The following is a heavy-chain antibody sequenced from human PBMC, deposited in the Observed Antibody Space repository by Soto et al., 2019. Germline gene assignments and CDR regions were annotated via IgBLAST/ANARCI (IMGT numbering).Heavy chain of an antibody. J-gene: IGHJ5*02. CDR1: GYTLTELS. CDR3: ANLWFGELSSLNCFDL. D-gene: IGHD3-10*01. CDR2: FDPEDGET. V-gene: IGHV1-24*01. Sequence: ASVKVSCKVSGYTLTELSMHWVRQAPGKGLEWMGGFDPEDGETIYAQKFQGRVTMTEDTSTDTAYMELSSLRSEDTAVYYCANLWFGELSSLNCFDLWGQGTLVTVSS.